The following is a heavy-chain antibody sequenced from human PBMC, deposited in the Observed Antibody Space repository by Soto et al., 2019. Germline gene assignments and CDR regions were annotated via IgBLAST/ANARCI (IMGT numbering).Heavy chain of an antibody. CDR2: IYYSGST. CDR3: ARLVVTMIVVVTTPYYFDY. CDR1: GGSISSSSYY. D-gene: IGHD3-22*01. J-gene: IGHJ4*02. Sequence: SETLSLTCTVSGGSISSSSYYWGWIRQPPGKGLEWIGSIYYSGSTYYNPSLKSRVTISVDTSKNQFSLKLSSVTAADTAVYYCARLVVTMIVVVTTPYYFDYWGQGTLVTVSS. V-gene: IGHV4-39*01.